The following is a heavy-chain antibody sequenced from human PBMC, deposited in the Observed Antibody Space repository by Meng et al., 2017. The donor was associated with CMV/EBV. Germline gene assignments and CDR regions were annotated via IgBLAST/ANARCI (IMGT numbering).Heavy chain of an antibody. J-gene: IGHJ4*02. CDR3: AKSPPYDFWSGYDY. CDR2: IRYDGSNK. CDR1: GFTFSSYG. D-gene: IGHD3-3*01. Sequence: GESLKISCAASGFTFSSYGMHWVRQAPGKGLEWVAFIRYDGSNKYYADSVKGRFTISRDNSKNTLDLQMNSLRAEDTAVYYCAKSPPYDFWSGYDYWGQGTLVTVSS. V-gene: IGHV3-30*02.